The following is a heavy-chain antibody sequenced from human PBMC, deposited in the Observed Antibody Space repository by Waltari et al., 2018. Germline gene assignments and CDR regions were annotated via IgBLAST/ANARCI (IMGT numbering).Heavy chain of an antibody. CDR1: GFTFNTYV. V-gene: IGHV3-23*04. J-gene: IGHJ3*02. Sequence: EVQLVESGGGLVQPGGSLRLSCTASGFTFNTYVMIWVRQAPGKGLEWVSAIGSSGGPTYYADSVKGRYTISRDNSKNTVYLQMNSLRVEDTALYYCAKNTGLAAFEIWGQGTMVIVSS. D-gene: IGHD4-17*01. CDR3: AKNTGLAAFEI. CDR2: IGSSGGPT.